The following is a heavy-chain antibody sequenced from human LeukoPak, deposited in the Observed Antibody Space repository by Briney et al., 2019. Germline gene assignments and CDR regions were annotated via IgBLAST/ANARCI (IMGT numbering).Heavy chain of an antibody. CDR3: ARERSGWPSPFDWFDP. J-gene: IGHJ5*02. Sequence: ASVKVSCKASGYTFTNYGITWVRQAPGQGLEWMGWISAYSGNTSYAQKLQGRVTMTTDTSTSTAYMELRSLRSDDTAVYYCARERSGWPSPFDWFDPWGQGTLVTVSS. CDR2: ISAYSGNT. CDR1: GYTFTNYG. D-gene: IGHD6-19*01. V-gene: IGHV1-18*01.